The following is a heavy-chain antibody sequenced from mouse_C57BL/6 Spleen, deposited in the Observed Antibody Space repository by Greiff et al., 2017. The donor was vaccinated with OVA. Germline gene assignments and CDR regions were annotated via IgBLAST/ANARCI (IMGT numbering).Heavy chain of an antibody. D-gene: IGHD1-1*01. J-gene: IGHJ4*01. Sequence: QVQLQQSGPGLVQPSQSLSITCTVSGFSLTSYGVHWVRQSPGKGLEWLGVIWSGGSTDYNAAFISRLSISKDNSKSQVFFKMNSLQADDTAIYYCARGTTVVAHYAMDYWGQGTSVTVSS. V-gene: IGHV2-2*01. CDR1: GFSLTSYG. CDR3: ARGTTVVAHYAMDY. CDR2: IWSGGST.